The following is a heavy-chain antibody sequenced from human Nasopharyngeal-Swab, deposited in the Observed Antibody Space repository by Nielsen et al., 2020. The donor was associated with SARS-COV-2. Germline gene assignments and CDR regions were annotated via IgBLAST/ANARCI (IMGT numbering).Heavy chain of an antibody. V-gene: IGHV4-34*01. Sequence: SETLSLTCAVYGGSISGYYGSWIRQPPGKGLEWIGEISHYGSTNYNPSLKSRVTISVDTSKNQFSLKLSSVTAADTAVYYCARGRSSGWYHYYFDYWGQGTLVTVSS. CDR2: ISHYGST. CDR3: ARGRSSGWYHYYFDY. CDR1: GGSISGYY. D-gene: IGHD6-19*01. J-gene: IGHJ4*02.